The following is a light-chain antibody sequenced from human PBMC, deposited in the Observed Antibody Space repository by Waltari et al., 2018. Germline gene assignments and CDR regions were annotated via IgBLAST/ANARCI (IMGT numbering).Light chain of an antibody. J-gene: IGLJ1*01. CDR2: EVT. CDR1: ISDVGNYNY. Sequence: QSALTQPRSVSGSPGQSVTISCTATISDVGNYNYVSWYQQHPGKAPKLLIYEVTKRPSGVPDRLSGSKSGNTASLTISGLQAEDEADYYCCSYAGRYTFVFGTGTKVTVL. V-gene: IGLV2-11*01. CDR3: CSYAGRYTFV.